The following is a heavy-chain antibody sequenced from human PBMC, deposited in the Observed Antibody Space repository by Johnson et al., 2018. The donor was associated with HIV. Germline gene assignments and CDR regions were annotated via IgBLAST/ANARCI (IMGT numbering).Heavy chain of an antibody. D-gene: IGHD3-16*01. V-gene: IGHV3-73*01. CDR1: GFTFSGSA. CDR2: IIGNANPFAT. CDR3: ARGSRYTFDNDDVHLLHAFDI. J-gene: IGHJ3*02. Sequence: VQPVESAGGLVKPAGSPKLSSEASGFTFSGSALHWVRQASGTGLEWVGHIIGNANPFATAYAASVKGRFTISRDDSKNAAYLQMSSLKAEDTAMYYCARGSRYTFDNDDVHLLHAFDIWGQGTMVTVSS.